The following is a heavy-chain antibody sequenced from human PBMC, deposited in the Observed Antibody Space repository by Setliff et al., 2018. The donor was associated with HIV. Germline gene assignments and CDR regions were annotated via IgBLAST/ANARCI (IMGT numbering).Heavy chain of an antibody. Sequence: SGPTLVNPTQTLTLTCTFSGFSLSTSGVGVGWIRQPPGKALEWLALIYWNDDKRYSPSLKSRLTITKDTSKNQMVLTLANMDPVDTATYYCAHISDPVADFWSGYYNPPYFDYWGQGALVTVSS. CDR2: IYWNDDK. CDR1: GFSLSTSGVG. V-gene: IGHV2-5*01. J-gene: IGHJ4*02. CDR3: AHISDPVADFWSGYYNPPYFDY. D-gene: IGHD3-3*01.